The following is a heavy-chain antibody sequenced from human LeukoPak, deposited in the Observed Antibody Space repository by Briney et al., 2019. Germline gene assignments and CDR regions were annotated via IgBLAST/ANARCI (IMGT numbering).Heavy chain of an antibody. V-gene: IGHV3-21*04. Sequence: SGGSLRLSCAASGFTFSSYSMNWVRQAPGKGLEWVSSISTSSSYIYYADSVKGRFTISRDNAKNSLYLQMNSLRAEDTAVYYCARDLGIAAAGKEFDYWGQGTLVTVSS. CDR3: ARDLGIAAAGKEFDY. CDR1: GFTFSSYS. D-gene: IGHD6-13*01. J-gene: IGHJ4*02. CDR2: ISTSSSYI.